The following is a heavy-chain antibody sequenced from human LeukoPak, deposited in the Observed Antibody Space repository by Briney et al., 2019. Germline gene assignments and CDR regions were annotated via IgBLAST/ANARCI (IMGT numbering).Heavy chain of an antibody. D-gene: IGHD1-26*01. J-gene: IGHJ5*02. V-gene: IGHV4-30-4*08. CDR1: GGSISSGDYY. Sequence: SETLSLTCTVSGGSISSGDYYWSWIRQPPGKGLEWIGYIYYSGSTYYNPSLKSRVTISVDTSKNQFSLKLSSVTAADTAVYYCARGGLSGSYYNWLDPWGQGTLVTVSS. CDR3: ARGGLSGSYYNWLDP. CDR2: IYYSGST.